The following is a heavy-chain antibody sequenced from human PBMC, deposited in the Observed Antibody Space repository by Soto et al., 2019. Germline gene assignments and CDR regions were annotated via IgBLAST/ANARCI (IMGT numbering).Heavy chain of an antibody. CDR2: IYYNGDT. CDR1: GGSITSFY. CDR3: ARQPPATAAFDI. D-gene: IGHD5-12*01. Sequence: QVQLQESGPGLVKPSETLSLTCTVSGGSITSFYWSWIRQPPGKRLEWIGYIYYNGDTNYNPSLKSRFTMSVDTSKNQVSLNLASVTSADTAVYYCARQPPATAAFDIWGQGTMVTVSS. V-gene: IGHV4-59*08. J-gene: IGHJ3*02.